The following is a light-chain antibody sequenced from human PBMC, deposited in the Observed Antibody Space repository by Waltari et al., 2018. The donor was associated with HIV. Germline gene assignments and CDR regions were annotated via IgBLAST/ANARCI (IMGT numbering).Light chain of an antibody. CDR3: SSYGDNIRVL. CDR2: EVT. Sequence: QSALTQPPSASGSLGQSVTISCTGSSSDIGAYDSVSWFQQHPHSAPKLLLYEVTNRTSGVPDRFSGSRSGDTAFLSVSGLQPDDSAAYFCSSYGDNIRVLFGGGTNLTVL. V-gene: IGLV2-8*01. J-gene: IGLJ2*01. CDR1: SSDIGAYDS.